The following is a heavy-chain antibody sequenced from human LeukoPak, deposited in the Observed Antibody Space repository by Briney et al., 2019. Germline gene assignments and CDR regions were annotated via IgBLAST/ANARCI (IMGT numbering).Heavy chain of an antibody. CDR3: ARGPIVGDSFFDF. Sequence: GRSLRLSRAASGFTVTTYGIHWVRQAPGKGLEWVAVVWFDGSNKYYSDSVKGRFTISRDDPKNTLYLYMNSPRPEDTAVYYCARGPIVGDSFFDFWGLGTLVTVSS. V-gene: IGHV3-33*01. CDR1: GFTVTTYG. J-gene: IGHJ4*02. D-gene: IGHD1-26*01. CDR2: VWFDGSNK.